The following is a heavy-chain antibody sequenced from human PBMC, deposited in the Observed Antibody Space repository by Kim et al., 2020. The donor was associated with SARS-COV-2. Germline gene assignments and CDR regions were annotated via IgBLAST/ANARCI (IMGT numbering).Heavy chain of an antibody. CDR3: VTRAENCYVEIDC. CDR2: IYYRGST. J-gene: IGHJ4*02. CDR1: GGSISNSRSY. D-gene: IGHD2-21*01. Sequence: SETLSLTCSISGGSISNSRSYWGWIRQPPGKGLEWIGSIYYRGSTYYNPSLKSRVTISIDMSKNQFSLKLSSVTAADTAVYYCVTRAENCYVEIDCWGQGTLVTVSS. V-gene: IGHV4-39*01.